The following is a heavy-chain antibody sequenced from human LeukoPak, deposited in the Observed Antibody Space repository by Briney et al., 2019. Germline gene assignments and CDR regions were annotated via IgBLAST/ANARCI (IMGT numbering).Heavy chain of an antibody. CDR2: INHSGST. J-gene: IGHJ5*02. CDR3: ARGARSGGSCYSFRHWFDP. V-gene: IGHV4-34*01. CDR1: GGSFSGYY. D-gene: IGHD2-15*01. Sequence: KPSETLSLTCAVYGGSFSGYYWGWIRQPPGKGLEWIGEINHSGSTNYNPSLKSRVTISVDTSKNQFSLKLSSVTAADTAVYYCARGARSGGSCYSFRHWFDPWGQGTLVTASS.